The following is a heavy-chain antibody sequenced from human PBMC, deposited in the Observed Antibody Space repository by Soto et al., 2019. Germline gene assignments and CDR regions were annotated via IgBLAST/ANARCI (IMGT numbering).Heavy chain of an antibody. D-gene: IGHD3-22*01. Sequence: PGGSLRLSCAASEFTFSNYAMSWVRQAPGKGLEWVSAISYGGGTTYYADSVKGRFTISRDNSKNTLYLQMNSLRAEDTAVYYCAKNLGYYYDSTGYHFYYWGKGTLVTVSS. CDR1: EFTFSNYA. CDR3: AKNLGYYYDSTGYHFYY. J-gene: IGHJ4*02. V-gene: IGHV3-23*01. CDR2: ISYGGGTT.